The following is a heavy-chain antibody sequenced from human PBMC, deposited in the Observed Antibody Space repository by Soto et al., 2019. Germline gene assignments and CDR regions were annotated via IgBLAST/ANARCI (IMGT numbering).Heavy chain of an antibody. CDR3: AQVSCPSSTSCYAGMGPRYNWFDP. Sequence: GGSLRLSCAASGFTFSSYAMSWVRQAPGKGLEWVSAISGSGGSTYYADSVKGRFTISRDNSKNTLYLQMNSLRAEDTAVYYCAQVSCPSSTSCYAGMGPRYNWFDPWGQGTLVTVSS. CDR1: GFTFSSYA. V-gene: IGHV3-23*01. J-gene: IGHJ5*02. CDR2: ISGSGGST. D-gene: IGHD2-2*01.